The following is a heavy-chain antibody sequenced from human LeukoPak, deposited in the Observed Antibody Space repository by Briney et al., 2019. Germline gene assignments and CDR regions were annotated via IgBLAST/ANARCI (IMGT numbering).Heavy chain of an antibody. D-gene: IGHD5-12*01. CDR2: IHPYTGNT. J-gene: IGHJ4*02. Sequence: ASVKGSCKASGYTFVGYYLHCVRQAPGQGLEWMAWIHPYTGNTHYAQKFQGRITVTRDTSVSTTYMELTWLTSADTARYYCAREYSASEHWGQGTLVTVSS. CDR3: AREYSASEH. V-gene: IGHV1-2*02. CDR1: GYTFVGYY.